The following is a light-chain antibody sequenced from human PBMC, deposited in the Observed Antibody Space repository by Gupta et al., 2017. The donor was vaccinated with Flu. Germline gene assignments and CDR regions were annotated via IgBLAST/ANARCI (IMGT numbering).Light chain of an antibody. CDR1: QGISTW. V-gene: IGKV1-5*03. CDR3: QQYHSYSYT. Sequence: DIKMTQSPSTLSASVGDRVTITCRASQGISTWLAWYQQKPGKAPNLLIFQASSLQSGVPSRFSGSGSGTEFTLTISSLLPDDFAAYYCQQYHSYSYTFGQGTRLEIK. J-gene: IGKJ2*01. CDR2: QAS.